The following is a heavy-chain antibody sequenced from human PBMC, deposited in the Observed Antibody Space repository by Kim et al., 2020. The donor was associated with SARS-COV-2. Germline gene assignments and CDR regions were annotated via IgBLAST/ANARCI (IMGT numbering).Heavy chain of an antibody. V-gene: IGHV3-49*04. D-gene: IGHD1-26*01. Sequence: GGSLRLSCTVSGFTFGDYAMSWVRQAPGKGLEWVGFIRSKAYGGTTEYAASVKGRFTSSRDDSKSIAYLQMNSLKTEDTAVYYCTSSGSYGTYRYYFDYWGQGTLFTVSS. CDR2: IRSKAYGGTT. CDR3: TSSGSYGTYRYYFDY. J-gene: IGHJ4*02. CDR1: GFTFGDYA.